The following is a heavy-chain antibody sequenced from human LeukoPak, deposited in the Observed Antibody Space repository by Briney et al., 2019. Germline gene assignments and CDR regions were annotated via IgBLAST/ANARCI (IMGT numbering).Heavy chain of an antibody. Sequence: GASVKVSCKASGYTFTSYDINWVRQATGQGLEWMGWMNPNSGNTAYAQKFQGRVTMTRNTSISTAYMELSSLRSEDTAVYYCARDAGYYDSSGYYPDAFDIWGQGTMVTVSS. CDR2: MNPNSGNT. D-gene: IGHD3-22*01. CDR1: GYTFTSYD. J-gene: IGHJ3*02. CDR3: ARDAGYYDSSGYYPDAFDI. V-gene: IGHV1-8*01.